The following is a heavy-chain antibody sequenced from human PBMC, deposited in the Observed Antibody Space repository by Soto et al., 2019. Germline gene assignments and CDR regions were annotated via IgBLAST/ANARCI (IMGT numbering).Heavy chain of an antibody. J-gene: IGHJ6*03. V-gene: IGHV1-3*01. D-gene: IGHD2-2*01. Sequence: ASVKVSCKASGYTFTSYAMHWVRQAPGQRLEWMGWINAGNGNTKYSQKFQGRVTITRDTSASTAYMELSSLRSEDTAVYYCARGQVPAAKRSYYYYMDVWGKETTVTISS. CDR2: INAGNGNT. CDR3: ARGQVPAAKRSYYYYMDV. CDR1: GYTFTSYA.